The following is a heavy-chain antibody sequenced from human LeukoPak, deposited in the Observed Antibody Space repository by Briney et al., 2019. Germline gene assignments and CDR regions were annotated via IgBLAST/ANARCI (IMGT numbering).Heavy chain of an antibody. J-gene: IGHJ4*02. D-gene: IGHD5-18*01. CDR1: GGTFSSYA. Sequence: SVKVSCKASGGTFSSYAISWVRQAPGQGLEWMGGIIPIFGTANYAQKFQGRVTITADESTSTAYMELSSLRSDDTAVYYCARGRGYSYGYADYWGQGTLVTVSS. CDR2: IIPIFGTA. CDR3: ARGRGYSYGYADY. V-gene: IGHV1-69*01.